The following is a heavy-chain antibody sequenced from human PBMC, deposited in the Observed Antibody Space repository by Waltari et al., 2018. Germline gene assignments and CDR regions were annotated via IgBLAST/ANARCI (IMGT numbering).Heavy chain of an antibody. CDR1: GGSISSYY. CDR2: IYYSGST. Sequence: QVQLQESGPGLVKPSETLSLTCTVSGGSISSYYWSWIRQPPGKGLEWIGYIYYSGSTNYNPSLKSRVTISVDTSKNQFSLKLSSVTAADTAVYYCARVENYYDSSGYYYFDLWGRGTLVTVSS. D-gene: IGHD3-22*01. J-gene: IGHJ2*01. CDR3: ARVENYYDSSGYYYFDL. V-gene: IGHV4-59*13.